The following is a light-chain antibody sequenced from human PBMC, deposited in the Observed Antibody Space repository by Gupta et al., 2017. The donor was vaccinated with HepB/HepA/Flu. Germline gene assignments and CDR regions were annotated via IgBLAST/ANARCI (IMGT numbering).Light chain of an antibody. CDR1: HRISSN. Sequence: IVMTQSPATLSVSPGERAFLSCRARHRISSNLVWYQQKPGQAPRLLIYAASSRASGIPARFSGSGSGTYFTLTISILQSEDFAVFYCQQYNDWPWTFGPGTKVEVK. J-gene: IGKJ1*01. V-gene: IGKV3-15*01. CDR2: AAS. CDR3: QQYNDWPWT.